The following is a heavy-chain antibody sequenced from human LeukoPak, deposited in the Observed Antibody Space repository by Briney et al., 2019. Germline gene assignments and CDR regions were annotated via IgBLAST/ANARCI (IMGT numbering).Heavy chain of an antibody. Sequence: SETLSLTCAVSGGSISSGGYSWSWIRQPPGTGLEWIGYIYHSGSTYYNPSLKSRVTISVDTSKNQFSLKLSSVTAADTAVYYCARAQPSIAAAQTRYFQHWGQGTLVTVSS. V-gene: IGHV4-30-2*01. CDR3: ARAQPSIAAAQTRYFQH. CDR2: IYHSGST. J-gene: IGHJ1*01. CDR1: GGSISSGGYS. D-gene: IGHD6-13*01.